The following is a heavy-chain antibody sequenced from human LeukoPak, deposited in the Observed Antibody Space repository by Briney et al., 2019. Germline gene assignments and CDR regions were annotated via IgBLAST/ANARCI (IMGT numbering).Heavy chain of an antibody. J-gene: IGHJ6*02. Sequence: PSETLSLTCTVSGGSISSYYWSWIRQPPGKGLEWIGYIYYSGSTNYNPSLKSRVTTSVDTSKNQFSLKLSSVTAADTAVYYCARGFPAPYYDFWNGYYYYYGMDVWGQGTTVTVSS. CDR1: GGSISSYY. CDR3: ARGFPAPYYDFWNGYYYYYGMDV. D-gene: IGHD3-3*01. CDR2: IYYSGST. V-gene: IGHV4-59*01.